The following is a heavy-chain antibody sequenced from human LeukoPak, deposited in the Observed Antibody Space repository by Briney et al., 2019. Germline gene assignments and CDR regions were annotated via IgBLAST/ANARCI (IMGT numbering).Heavy chain of an antibody. CDR2: INHSGST. V-gene: IGHV4-34*01. CDR3: ARGDPRNFDY. CDR1: GGSFSGYY. Sequence: SETLSLTCAVYGGSFSGYYWSWIRQPPGKGLEWIGEINHSGSTNYNPSLKSRVTIPVDTSKNQFSLKLSSVTAADTAVYYCARGDPRNFDYWGQGTLVTVSS. J-gene: IGHJ4*02.